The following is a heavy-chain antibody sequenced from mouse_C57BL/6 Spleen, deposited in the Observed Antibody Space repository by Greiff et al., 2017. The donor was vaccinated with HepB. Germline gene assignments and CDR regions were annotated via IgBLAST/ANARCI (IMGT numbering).Heavy chain of an antibody. CDR1: GYAFSSSW. J-gene: IGHJ2*01. D-gene: IGHD1-1*01. V-gene: IGHV1-82*01. Sequence: VKLMESGPELVKPGASVKISCKASGYAFSSSWMNWVKQRPGKGLEWIGRIYPGDGDTNYNGKFKGKATLTADKSSSTAYMQLSSLTSEDSAVYFCAIDYYGSGDYWGQGTTLTVSS. CDR2: IYPGDGDT. CDR3: AIDYYGSGDY.